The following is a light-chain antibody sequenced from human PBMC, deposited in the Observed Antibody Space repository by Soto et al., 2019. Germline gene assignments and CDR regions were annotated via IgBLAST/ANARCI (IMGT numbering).Light chain of an antibody. CDR2: GAS. J-gene: IGKJ2*01. V-gene: IGKV3-20*01. CDR3: QQYGSSPRVYT. Sequence: EIVLTQSPGTLSLSPGERATLSCRASPSVSSSYLAWYQQKPGQAPRLLIYGASSRATGIPDRFSGSGSGTDFTLTISRLEPEDFAVYYCQQYGSSPRVYTFGQGTKLEIK. CDR1: PSVSSSY.